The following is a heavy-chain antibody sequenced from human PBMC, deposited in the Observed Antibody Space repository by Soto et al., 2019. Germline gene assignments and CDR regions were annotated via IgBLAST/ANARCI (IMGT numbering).Heavy chain of an antibody. Sequence: EVQLVESGGGLVQPGGSLRLSCAASGFTFSSYWRHWVRQAPGKGLVWVSRINSDGSSTSYADSVKGRFTISRDNAKNTPYLQMYSLRAEDTAVYYCAREGRGWFDPWGQGTLVTVSS. D-gene: IGHD3-10*01. CDR2: INSDGSST. V-gene: IGHV3-74*01. J-gene: IGHJ5*02. CDR3: AREGRGWFDP. CDR1: GFTFSSYW.